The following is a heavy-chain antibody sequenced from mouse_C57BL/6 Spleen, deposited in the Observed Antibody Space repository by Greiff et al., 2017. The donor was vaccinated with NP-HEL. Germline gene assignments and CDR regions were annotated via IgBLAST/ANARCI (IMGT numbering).Heavy chain of an antibody. D-gene: IGHD2-3*01. CDR2: IDPSDSYT. J-gene: IGHJ2*01. Sequence: VQLQQPGAELVMPGASVKLSCKASGYTFTSYWMHWVKQRPGQGLEWIGEIDPSDSYTNYNQKFKGKSTLTVDKSSSTAYMQLSILTSEDSAVYYCARMGSYFDYWGQGTTLTVSS. V-gene: IGHV1-69*01. CDR1: GYTFTSYW. CDR3: ARMGSYFDY.